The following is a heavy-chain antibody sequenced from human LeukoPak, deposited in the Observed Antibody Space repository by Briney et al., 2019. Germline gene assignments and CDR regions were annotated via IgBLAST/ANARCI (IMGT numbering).Heavy chain of an antibody. D-gene: IGHD3-22*01. Sequence: SGGSLRLSCAASGFTFSSYGMHWVRQAPGKGLEWVAFIRYDGSNKYYADSVKGRFTISRDNSKNTLYLQMNSLRAEDTAVYYCATWWPGHYDSSGYGDAFDIWGQGTMVTVSS. V-gene: IGHV3-30*02. CDR3: ATWWPGHYDSSGYGDAFDI. J-gene: IGHJ3*02. CDR1: GFTFSSYG. CDR2: IRYDGSNK.